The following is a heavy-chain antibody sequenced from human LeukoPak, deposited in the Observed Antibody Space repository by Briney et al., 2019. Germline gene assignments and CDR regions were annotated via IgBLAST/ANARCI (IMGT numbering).Heavy chain of an antibody. CDR3: VMDGYISSWHYFDS. Sequence: GSLTLSCAAYTFTFSSYEMDWDRQAQGKGLECVSATSSNGASTHYADSGKGRFTIATANSKNTMYLQMIGLRAEDTAVYFCVMDGYISSWHYFDSWGEGTLVSVSS. V-gene: IGHV3-64D*06. CDR2: TSSNGAST. J-gene: IGHJ4*02. CDR1: TFTFSSYE. D-gene: IGHD6-13*01.